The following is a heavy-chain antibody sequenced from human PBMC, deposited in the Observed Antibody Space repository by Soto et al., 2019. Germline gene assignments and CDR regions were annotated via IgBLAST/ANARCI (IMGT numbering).Heavy chain of an antibody. CDR2: IFSNDEK. D-gene: IGHD3-22*01. Sequence: SGPTLVNPTATLTLTCTVSGFSLSNARMGVSWIRQPPGKAMEWLAHIFSNDEKSYSTSLKSRLTISKDTSKSQVVLTMTNMDPVDTATYYCARMRDSSGYYFFDDAFDIWGQGTMVTVSS. J-gene: IGHJ3*02. CDR3: ARMRDSSGYYFFDDAFDI. V-gene: IGHV2-26*01. CDR1: GFSLSNARMG.